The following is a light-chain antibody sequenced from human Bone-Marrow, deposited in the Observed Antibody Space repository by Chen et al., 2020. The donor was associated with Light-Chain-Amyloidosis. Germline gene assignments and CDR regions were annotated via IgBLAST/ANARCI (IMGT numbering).Light chain of an antibody. CDR3: VLYVGSGISV. J-gene: IGLJ3*02. CDR2: STN. CDR1: SGSVSTSYY. V-gene: IGLV8-61*01. Sequence: QTVVTQEPSLSVSPGGTVTLTCGLSSGSVSTSYYPSWYQQTPGQAPRTLIYSTNTRSSGVPDRFSGSILGNKAALSITGAQADDESDYYCVLYVGSGISVFGGGTMLTVL.